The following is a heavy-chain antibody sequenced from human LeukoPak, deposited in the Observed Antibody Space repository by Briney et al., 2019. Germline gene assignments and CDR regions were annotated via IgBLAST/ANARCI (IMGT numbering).Heavy chain of an antibody. V-gene: IGHV3-7*01. CDR3: ASHGREILHYFDH. J-gene: IGHJ4*02. Sequence: GGSLRLSCAASGFTFSAYWMHWVRQAPGKGLEWVANIKEDGSEKYYVDSVKGRFSISRDNAKNSLYLQMNSLRAEDTAVYYCASHGREILHYFDHWGQGTLVTVSS. CDR1: GFTFSAYW. D-gene: IGHD1-26*01. CDR2: IKEDGSEK.